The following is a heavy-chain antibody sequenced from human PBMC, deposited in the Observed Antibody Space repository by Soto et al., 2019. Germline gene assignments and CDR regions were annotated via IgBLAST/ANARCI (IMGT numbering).Heavy chain of an antibody. CDR2: LSRGDER. V-gene: IGHV4-4*02. D-gene: IGHD3-16*01. J-gene: IGHJ6*02. CDR3: ATQTISYTWGV. CDR1: GAPITTTKW. Sequence: QVQLQESGPGLVKPSETQSLTCTVSGAPITTTKWWAWVRLPPGKGLEWIGELSRGDERSSNPSLEGRFTMSLDKSNNHFSLKLTSVTAADTAIYYCATQTISYTWGVWGRGTSVTVSS.